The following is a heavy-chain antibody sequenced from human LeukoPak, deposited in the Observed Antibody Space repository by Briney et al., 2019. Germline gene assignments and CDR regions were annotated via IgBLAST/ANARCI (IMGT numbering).Heavy chain of an antibody. J-gene: IGHJ6*03. D-gene: IGHD5-12*01. Sequence: GGSLRLSCAASGFTFSSDWMHWVRQAPGKGLVWVSRINDDGSSKGYADSVKGRFTISRDDAKNSLYLQMNSLRAEDTAVYYRAREGSGYDYSIYMDVWGKGTTVTVSS. CDR3: AREGSGYDYSIYMDV. V-gene: IGHV3-74*01. CDR2: INDDGSSK. CDR1: GFTFSSDW.